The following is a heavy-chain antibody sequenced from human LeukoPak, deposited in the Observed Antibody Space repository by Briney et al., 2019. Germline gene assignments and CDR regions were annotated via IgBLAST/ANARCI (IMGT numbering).Heavy chain of an antibody. CDR1: GYTFISYG. Sequence: ASVKVSCKASGYTFISYGITWVRQAPGQGLEWMGWISPYTTKTNYAQSLQGRVTMTTDASTSTAYMELRSLRSDDTAVYYCAREGGVGPTAPPDYYSYQMDVWGKGTTVTVSS. V-gene: IGHV1-18*01. D-gene: IGHD1-26*01. CDR2: ISPYTTKT. J-gene: IGHJ6*03. CDR3: AREGGVGPTAPPDYYSYQMDV.